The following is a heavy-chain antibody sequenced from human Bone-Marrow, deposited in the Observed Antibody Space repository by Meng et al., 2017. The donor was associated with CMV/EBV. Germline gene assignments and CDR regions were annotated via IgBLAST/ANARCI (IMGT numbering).Heavy chain of an antibody. CDR1: GYTFTGYY. J-gene: IGHJ6*02. D-gene: IGHD6-19*01. CDR2: INPNSGGT. CDR3: ARDLVGVAVPIWDYYYYYYGMDV. Sequence: ASVKVSCKASGYTFTGYYMHWVRQAPGQGLEWMGWINPNSGGTNYAQKFQGRVTMTRDTSISTAYMELSRLRSDDTAVYYCARDLVGVAVPIWDYYYYYYGMDVWGQGTTVTVSS. V-gene: IGHV1-2*02.